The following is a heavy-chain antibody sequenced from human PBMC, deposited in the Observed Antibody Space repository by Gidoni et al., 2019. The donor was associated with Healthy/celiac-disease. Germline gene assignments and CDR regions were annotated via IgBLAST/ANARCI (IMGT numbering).Heavy chain of an antibody. CDR2: IYYSGST. Sequence: QVQLQESGPGLVKPSETLSLTCTVSGGSISSYYWSWIRQPPGKGLEWIGYIYYSGSTNYNPSLKSRVTISVDTSKNQFSLKLSSVTVYYCARDHTAMVTRYYGMDVWGQGTTVTVSS. J-gene: IGHJ6*02. D-gene: IGHD5-18*01. CDR1: GGSISSYY. V-gene: IGHV4-59*01. CDR3: ARDHTAMVTRYYGMDV.